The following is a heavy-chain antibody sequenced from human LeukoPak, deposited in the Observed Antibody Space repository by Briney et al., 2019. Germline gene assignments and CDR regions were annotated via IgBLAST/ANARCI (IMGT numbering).Heavy chain of an antibody. CDR1: GFTVSNNY. Sequence: GGSLRLSCAASGFTVSNNYMSWVRQAPGKGLEWISGISGSGASTYYADSVKGRFTISRDDSRNTLYLQMNSLRGDDTAVYYCAKDVGKWESLHFFDYWGQGTLVTVSS. J-gene: IGHJ4*02. CDR2: ISGSGAST. CDR3: AKDVGKWESLHFFDY. D-gene: IGHD1-26*01. V-gene: IGHV3-23*01.